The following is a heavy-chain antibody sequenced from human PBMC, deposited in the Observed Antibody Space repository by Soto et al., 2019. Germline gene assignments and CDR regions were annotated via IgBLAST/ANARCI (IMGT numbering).Heavy chain of an antibody. CDR1: GFNFDDHA. CDR3: VRSSGSQPRAGWFDP. D-gene: IGHD1-26*01. CDR2: ISWNSVTI. V-gene: IGHV3-9*01. Sequence: SLRLSCAASGFNFDDHAMHWVRQAPGKGLEWVSGISWNSVTINYADSVKGRFTISRDNAKRTLHLQMSSLRPEDTAIYYCVRSSGSQPRAGWFDPWGQGTLVTVSS. J-gene: IGHJ5*02.